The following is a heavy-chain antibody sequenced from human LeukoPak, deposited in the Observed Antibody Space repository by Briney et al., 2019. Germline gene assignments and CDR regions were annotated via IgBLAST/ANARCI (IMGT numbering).Heavy chain of an antibody. V-gene: IGHV4-59*08. D-gene: IGHD2-2*02. Sequence: SETLSLTCTVSGGSISSYYWSWIRQPPGKGLEWIGYIYYSGSTNYNPSLKSRVTISVDTSKNQFSLKLSSVTAADTAVYYCARVVGYCSSTSCHNHAFDIWGQGTMVTVSS. CDR3: ARVVGYCSSTSCHNHAFDI. CDR1: GGSISSYY. J-gene: IGHJ3*02. CDR2: IYYSGST.